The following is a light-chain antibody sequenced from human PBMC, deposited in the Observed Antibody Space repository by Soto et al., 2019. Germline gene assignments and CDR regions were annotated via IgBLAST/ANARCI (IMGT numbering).Light chain of an antibody. CDR2: QDS. CDR1: KLGDKY. V-gene: IGLV3-1*01. Sequence: SYELNQPPSVSVSPGQTASITCSGDKLGDKYACWYQQKPGQSPVLVIYQDSKRPSGIPERFSGSNSGNTATLTISGTQAMDEADYYCQAWDSSTYVFGTGTKLTVL. J-gene: IGLJ1*01. CDR3: QAWDSSTYV.